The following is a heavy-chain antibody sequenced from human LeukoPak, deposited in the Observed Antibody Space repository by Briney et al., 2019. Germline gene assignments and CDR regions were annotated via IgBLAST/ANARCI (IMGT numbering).Heavy chain of an antibody. Sequence: SETLSLTCTVSGDSITSSSHHWGWISQSPGKGLEWIGSIYFGRTTYYNTSLSSRVALSVVTSKNQFSLQLTSVTAADTAVYYCVRHDGRGGATMGSLDSWGQGSLVTVSS. CDR2: IYFGRTT. J-gene: IGHJ4*02. CDR1: GDSITSSSHH. CDR3: VRHDGRGGATMGSLDS. V-gene: IGHV4-39*01. D-gene: IGHD5-12*01.